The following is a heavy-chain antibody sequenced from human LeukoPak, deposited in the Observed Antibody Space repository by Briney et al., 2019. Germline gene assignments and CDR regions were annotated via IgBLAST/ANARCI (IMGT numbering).Heavy chain of an antibody. D-gene: IGHD6-6*01. CDR1: GFGFNAHS. CDR3: ARDRALTGTSSSSLDY. CDR2: ISSTTTYI. J-gene: IGHJ4*02. V-gene: IGHV3-21*06. Sequence: GGSLRLSCAASGFGFNAHSMNWVRQAPGKGLEWVSSISSTTTYIYHADSVKGRFTISRDNFKNLLYLQMDGLRVDDAAVYYCARDRALTGTSSSSLDYWGQGTLVTVSS.